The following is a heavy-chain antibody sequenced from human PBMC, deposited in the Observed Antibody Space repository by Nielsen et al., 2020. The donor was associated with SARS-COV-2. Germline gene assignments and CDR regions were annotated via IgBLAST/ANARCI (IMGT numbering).Heavy chain of an antibody. J-gene: IGHJ4*02. V-gene: IGHV4-31*02. CDR3: ARARRAGTTGD. CDR2: IYYSGST. D-gene: IGHD1-7*01. Sequence: VRQMPGKGLEWIGYIYYSGSTYYNPSLKSRVTISVDTSKNQFSLELSSVTAADTAVYYCARARRAGTTGDWGQGTLVTVSS.